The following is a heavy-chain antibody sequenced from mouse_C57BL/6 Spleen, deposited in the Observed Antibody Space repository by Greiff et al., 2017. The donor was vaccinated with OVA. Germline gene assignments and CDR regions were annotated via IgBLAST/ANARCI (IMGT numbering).Heavy chain of an antibody. CDR3: AREGFIFAY. V-gene: IGHV3-6*01. D-gene: IGHD1-1*01. J-gene: IGHJ3*01. Sequence: LMESGPGLVKPSQSLSLTCSVTGYSITSGYYWNWIRQFPGNKLEWMGYISYDGSNNYNPSLKNRISITRDTSKNQFFLKLNSVTTEDTATYCCAREGFIFAYWGQGTLVTVSA. CDR2: ISYDGSN. CDR1: GYSITSGYY.